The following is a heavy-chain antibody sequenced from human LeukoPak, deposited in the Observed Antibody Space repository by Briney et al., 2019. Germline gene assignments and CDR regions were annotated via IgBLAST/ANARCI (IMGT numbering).Heavy chain of an antibody. V-gene: IGHV3-30-3*01. CDR2: ISYDGSNK. J-gene: IGHJ4*02. Sequence: GGSLRLSCAASGFTFSSYAMHWVRQAPGKGLEWVAVISYDGSNKYYADSVKGRFTISRDNSKNTLYLQMNSLRAEDTAVYYCARDRGYMWGQGTLVTVSS. D-gene: IGHD6-13*01. CDR3: ARDRGYM. CDR1: GFTFSSYA.